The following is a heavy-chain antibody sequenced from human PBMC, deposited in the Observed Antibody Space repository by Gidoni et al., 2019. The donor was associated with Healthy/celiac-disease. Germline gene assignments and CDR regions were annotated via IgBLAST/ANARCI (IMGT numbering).Heavy chain of an antibody. Sequence: QVQLVESGGGVVQPGRSLRLSCAASGFTFSSYGMHWVRQAPGKGLEWVAVIWYDGSNKYYADSVKGRFTISRDNSKNTLYLQMNSLRAEDTAVYYCARGGEYSSSSGYYFDYWGQGTLVTVSS. CDR2: IWYDGSNK. V-gene: IGHV3-33*08. D-gene: IGHD6-6*01. J-gene: IGHJ4*02. CDR1: GFTFSSYG. CDR3: ARGGEYSSSSGYYFDY.